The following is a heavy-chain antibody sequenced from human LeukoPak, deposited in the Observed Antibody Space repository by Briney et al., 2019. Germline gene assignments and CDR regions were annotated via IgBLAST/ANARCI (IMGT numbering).Heavy chain of an antibody. CDR2: ISSSSSYI. CDR1: GFTFSSYS. D-gene: IGHD3-10*01. J-gene: IGHJ6*02. Sequence: GGSLRLSCAASGFTFSSYSMNWVRQAPGKGLEWVSSISSSSSYIYYADPVKGRFTISRDNARNSLYLQMNSLRAEDTAVYYCARDGGGDGDSNFYYYGMDVWGQGTTVTVSS. V-gene: IGHV3-21*01. CDR3: ARDGGGDGDSNFYYYGMDV.